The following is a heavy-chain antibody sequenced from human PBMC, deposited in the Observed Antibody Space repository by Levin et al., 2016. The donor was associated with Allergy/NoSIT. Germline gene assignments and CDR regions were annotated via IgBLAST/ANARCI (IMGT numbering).Heavy chain of an antibody. V-gene: IGHV4-59*01. CDR3: ARDGSYSPDTFDV. CDR2: VYYSGST. D-gene: IGHD1-26*01. Sequence: SETLSLTCTVSGGSISSYYWSWIRQPPGKGLEWIGYVYYSGSTNYNPSLQSRVTISVDTSKNQFSLKLSSVTAADTAVYYCARDGSYSPDTFDVWGQGTVVTVSS. J-gene: IGHJ3*01. CDR1: GGSISSYY.